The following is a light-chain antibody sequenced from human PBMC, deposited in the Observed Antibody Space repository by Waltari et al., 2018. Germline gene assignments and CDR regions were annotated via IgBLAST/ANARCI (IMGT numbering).Light chain of an antibody. CDR2: KDT. V-gene: IGLV3-25*03. Sequence: SYELTQPPSVSVSPGQTARITCSGDALPTQFADWYQQKPGQAPVLVMYKDTERPSGIPERFSGSSSGTTVTLTISGAQAEDEADYHCQSADSSGTYDVFGTGTKVTVL. CDR3: QSADSSGTYDV. CDR1: ALPTQF. J-gene: IGLJ1*01.